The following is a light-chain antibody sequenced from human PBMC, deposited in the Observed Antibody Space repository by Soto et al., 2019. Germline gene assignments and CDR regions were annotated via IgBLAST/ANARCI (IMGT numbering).Light chain of an antibody. CDR2: DAS. J-gene: IGKJ5*01. Sequence: EILLTQSPSTLSLSAVERATLSCRASQSVSSYLAWYQQKPGQAPRLLIYDASNRATGIPARFSGSGSGTDFTLTISSLEPEDFAVYYCQQRSNWPPITFGQGTRLEN. CDR3: QQRSNWPPIT. V-gene: IGKV3-11*01. CDR1: QSVSSY.